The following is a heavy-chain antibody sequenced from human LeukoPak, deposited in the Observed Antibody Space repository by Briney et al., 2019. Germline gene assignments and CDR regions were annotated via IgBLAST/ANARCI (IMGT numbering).Heavy chain of an antibody. D-gene: IGHD6-13*01. CDR3: GRGAAGTPYYFDY. Sequence: SETLSLTCTVSGGSISSYYWSWVRQPPGKGLEWIGYIYYSGSTNYNPSLKSRVTISVDTSKNQFSLKLSSVTAADTAVYYCGRGAAGTPYYFDYWGQGTLVTVSS. V-gene: IGHV4-59*01. CDR1: GGSISSYY. J-gene: IGHJ4*02. CDR2: IYYSGST.